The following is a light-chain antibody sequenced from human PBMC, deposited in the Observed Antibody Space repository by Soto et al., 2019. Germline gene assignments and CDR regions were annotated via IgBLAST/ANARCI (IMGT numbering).Light chain of an antibody. CDR1: QSVSTN. CDR3: QEYSKWPLFT. Sequence: EIVVTQSPGILSVSPGDRATLSCRASQSVSTNLAWYQQKPGQAPTLLIYAASTRATGIPARFTGSGSGTDFTLTISSLQSEDFAVYYCQEYSKWPLFTFGHVTRVDIK. V-gene: IGKV3-15*01. J-gene: IGKJ3*01. CDR2: AAS.